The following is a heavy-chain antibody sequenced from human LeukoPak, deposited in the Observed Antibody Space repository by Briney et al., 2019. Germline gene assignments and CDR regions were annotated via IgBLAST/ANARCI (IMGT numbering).Heavy chain of an antibody. V-gene: IGHV3-33*08. CDR2: IWYDGSNK. CDR1: GFTLSTYW. J-gene: IGHJ6*02. CDR3: ARERRSGSYFLHTADGMDV. Sequence: PGGSLRLSCAASGFTLSTYWMSWVRQAPGKGLEWVAVIWYDGSNKYYADSVKGRFTISRDNSKNTLYLQMNSLRAEDTAVYYCARERRSGSYFLHTADGMDVWGQGTTVTVSS. D-gene: IGHD1-26*01.